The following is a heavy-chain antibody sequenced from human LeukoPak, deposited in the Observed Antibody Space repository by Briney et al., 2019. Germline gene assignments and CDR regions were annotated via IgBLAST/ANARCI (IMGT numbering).Heavy chain of an antibody. Sequence: ASVKVSCKASGYTFTSYAMHWVRQAPGQRLEWMGWINAGNGNTKYSQKFQGRVTITRDTSASTAYMELCSLRSEDTAVYYCARVSLEFDLPYGDFDYWGQGTLVTVSS. V-gene: IGHV1-3*01. CDR3: ARVSLEFDLPYGDFDY. J-gene: IGHJ4*02. CDR2: INAGNGNT. CDR1: GYTFTSYA. D-gene: IGHD3-3*01.